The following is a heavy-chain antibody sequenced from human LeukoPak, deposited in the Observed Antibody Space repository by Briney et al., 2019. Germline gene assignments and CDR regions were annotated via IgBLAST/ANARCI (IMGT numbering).Heavy chain of an antibody. D-gene: IGHD5-24*01. CDR1: GFTFDDYA. J-gene: IGHJ3*01. CDR2: LSWNSGSI. CDR3: AREDRDGIGEDDALDL. Sequence: PGRSLRLSCAASGFTFDDYAMHWVRQAPGRGLEWVSSLSWNSGSIGYADSVKGRFTISRDNAKNSLYLQMNSLRAEDTAVYYCAREDRDGIGEDDALDLWGQGTMVTVSS. V-gene: IGHV3-9*01.